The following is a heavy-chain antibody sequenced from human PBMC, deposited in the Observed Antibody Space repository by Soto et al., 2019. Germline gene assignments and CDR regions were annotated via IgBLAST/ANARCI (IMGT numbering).Heavy chain of an antibody. J-gene: IGHJ3*02. V-gene: IGHV1-18*01. CDR1: GYTFTSYG. CDR3: ARLAYCGGDCYPNDAFDI. CDR2: ISAYNGNT. D-gene: IGHD2-21*02. Sequence: QVQLVQSGAEVKKPGASVKVSCKASGYTFTSYGISWVRQAPGQGLEWMGWISAYNGNTNYAQKLQGRVTMTTDTSTSTAYMELGSLRSDDTAVYYCARLAYCGGDCYPNDAFDIWGQGTMVTVSS.